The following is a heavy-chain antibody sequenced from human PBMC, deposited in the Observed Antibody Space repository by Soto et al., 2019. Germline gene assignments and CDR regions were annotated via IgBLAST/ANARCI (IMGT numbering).Heavy chain of an antibody. CDR3: ARVKLEEYLWGSQPYTGMRPGPADY. Sequence: SETLSLTCTVSGGCITRVDYYWSWIRQPPGKGLEWVGCIIHYTGSTYYNPSLKSRLTISLDTSKNQVSLILSSVTAADTAVYYCARVKLEEYLWGSQPYTGMRPGPADYWGQGTPVT. CDR1: GGCITRVDYY. J-gene: IGHJ4*02. D-gene: IGHD3-16*01. V-gene: IGHV4-30-4*01. CDR2: IIHYTGST.